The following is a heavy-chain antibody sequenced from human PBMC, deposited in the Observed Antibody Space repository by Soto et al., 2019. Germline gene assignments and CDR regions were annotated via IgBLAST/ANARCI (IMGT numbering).Heavy chain of an antibody. CDR1: GFAFDTYA. CDR3: AKGARSGDGVYYYYGMDV. J-gene: IGHJ6*02. CDR2: ISGSGANT. V-gene: IGHV3-23*01. Sequence: TGGSLRLSCAAAGFAFDTYAMTWVRQAPGKGLEWVSAISGSGANTYYADSVKGRFTISRDSSKNTLFLQMHSLRAEDTAVYFCAKGARSGDGVYYYYGMDVWGQGTTVTVSS. D-gene: IGHD5-12*01.